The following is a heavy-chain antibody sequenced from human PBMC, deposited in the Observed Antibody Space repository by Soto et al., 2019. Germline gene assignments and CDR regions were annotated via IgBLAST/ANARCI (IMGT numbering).Heavy chain of an antibody. CDR1: GFTFSSYG. CDR2: ISYDGSTT. Sequence: QVQLVESGGGVVQPGRSLRLSCVASGFTFSSYGMHWVRQAPGKGLAWVAIISYDGSTTYYADSVKGRFTISRDNSQNTRYLQMNSLRSEDTSVYYWAKEGGLIGSYYISSSYYFDYWGQGTLVTVSS. V-gene: IGHV3-30*18. D-gene: IGHD1-26*01. CDR3: AKEGGLIGSYYISSSYYFDY. J-gene: IGHJ4*02.